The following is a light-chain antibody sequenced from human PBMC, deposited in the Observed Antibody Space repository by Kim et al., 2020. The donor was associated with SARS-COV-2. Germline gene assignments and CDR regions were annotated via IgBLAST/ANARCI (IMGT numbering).Light chain of an antibody. Sequence: SYELTQPPSVSVSPGQTASITCSGDKLGDKYACWYQQQPGQSPVLVIYQDSKRPSGIPARFSGSNSGNPATLTISGTQAMDEADYYCQAWDSSTAVFGGG. CDR1: KLGDKY. CDR3: QAWDSSTAV. CDR2: QDS. V-gene: IGLV3-1*01. J-gene: IGLJ3*02.